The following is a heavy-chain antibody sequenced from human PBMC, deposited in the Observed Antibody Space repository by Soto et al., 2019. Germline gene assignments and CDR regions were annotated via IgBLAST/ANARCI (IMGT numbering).Heavy chain of an antibody. D-gene: IGHD2-21*01. Sequence: QVQMVESGGGVVQPGRSLRLSCEASGFTSSNYVMHWVRQAPGKGLEWVAAISYDGSNKHYIDSVKGRFTISRDNSKNTRYMEKTSGGGGDTAVYSGARGDTYSGTDVWGQGPTVTVS. CDR1: GFTSSNYV. V-gene: IGHV3-30*03. CDR2: ISYDGSNK. CDR3: ARGDTYSGTDV. J-gene: IGHJ6*02.